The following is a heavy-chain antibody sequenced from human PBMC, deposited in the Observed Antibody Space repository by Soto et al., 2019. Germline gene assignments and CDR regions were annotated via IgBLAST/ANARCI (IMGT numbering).Heavy chain of an antibody. Sequence: LQLQESGSGLVKPSQTLSPTCAVSGGSISRGGYSWSWIRQPPGKGLEWIGYIYHSGSTYYNPTLKSRVTTSVDTSKNQFSLTLSSVTAADTAVYYCARLYGYNYERYFDLCGRGTLVTVSS. CDR3: ARLYGYNYERYFDL. CDR1: GGSISRGGYS. V-gene: IGHV4-30-2*01. CDR2: IYHSGST. J-gene: IGHJ2*01. D-gene: IGHD3-22*01.